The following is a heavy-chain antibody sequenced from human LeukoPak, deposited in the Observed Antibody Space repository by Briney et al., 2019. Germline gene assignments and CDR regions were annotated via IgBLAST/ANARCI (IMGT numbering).Heavy chain of an antibody. D-gene: IGHD3-10*01. CDR3: AREAVSGSDY. CDR2: ISSDGSST. J-gene: IGHJ4*02. Sequence: GGSLRLSCAASGFTFSSYWMHWVRQAPGKGLVWVSRISSDGSSTSYADSVKGRFTISRDNAKNTLYLQMNCRRAEDTAVYYCAREAVSGSDYWGQGTLVTVSS. V-gene: IGHV3-74*01. CDR1: GFTFSSYW.